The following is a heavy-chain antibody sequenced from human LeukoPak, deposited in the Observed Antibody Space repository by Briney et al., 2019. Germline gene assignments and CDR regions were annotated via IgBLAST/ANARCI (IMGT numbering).Heavy chain of an antibody. J-gene: IGHJ4*02. D-gene: IGHD2-21*02. CDR1: GYTFTGYY. CDR3: ARPRGGDWYYFDY. V-gene: IGHV1-2*02. Sequence: ASVKVSCKTSGYTFTGYYMHWVRQAPGQGLEWMGWINPNTDGTNYAQKFQGRVTMTRDTSISTAYMELSGLRSDDTAVYYCARPRGGDWYYFDYWGQGTLVTVSS. CDR2: INPNTDGT.